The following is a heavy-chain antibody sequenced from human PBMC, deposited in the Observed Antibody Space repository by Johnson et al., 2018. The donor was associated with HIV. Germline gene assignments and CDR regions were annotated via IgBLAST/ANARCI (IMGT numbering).Heavy chain of an antibody. Sequence: QVYLVESGGGVAQPGRSLRLSCAASGFTFSFYAMHWVRQAPGKGLEWVALISYDGSNKYYADSVKGRFTISRDNSKRTLYLQMNSRGAGDTAVYYCTRSKPRYYDVGPRGAFDIWGQGKMVTVSS. D-gene: IGHD3-22*01. CDR2: ISYDGSNK. V-gene: IGHV3-30*04. CDR3: TRSKPRYYDVGPRGAFDI. CDR1: GFTFSFYA. J-gene: IGHJ3*02.